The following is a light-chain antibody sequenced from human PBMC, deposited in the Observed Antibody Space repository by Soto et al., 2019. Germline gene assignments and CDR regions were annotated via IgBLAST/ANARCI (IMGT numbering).Light chain of an antibody. CDR1: QSVSRSY. Sequence: EIVLTQSPGTLSLSPGERAILSCRASQSVSRSYLAWFQHNPGQAPRLHIYGASIRATGIPDRFSGNGSGTDFTLTISRLEPEHFPVYYCQQYGSSPHTFGQGTKLESK. J-gene: IGKJ2*01. CDR2: GAS. V-gene: IGKV3-20*01. CDR3: QQYGSSPHT.